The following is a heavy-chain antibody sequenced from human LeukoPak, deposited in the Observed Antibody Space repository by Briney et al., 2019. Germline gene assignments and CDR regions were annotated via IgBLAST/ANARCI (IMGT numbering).Heavy chain of an antibody. V-gene: IGHV3-74*01. CDR1: GNYW. J-gene: IGHJ5*02. D-gene: IGHD3-22*01. CDR2: INSDGSWT. CDR3: AKGRSYDSSDYYPFDP. Sequence: GGSLRLSCAASGNYWMHWVRQAPGKGLVWVSHINSDGSWTSYADSVKGRFTISKDNAKNTVYLQMNNLRAEDTAGYYCAKGRSYDSSDYYPFDPWGQGTLVTVSS.